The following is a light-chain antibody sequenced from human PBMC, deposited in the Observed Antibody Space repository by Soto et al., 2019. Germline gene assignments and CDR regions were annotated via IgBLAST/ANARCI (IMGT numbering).Light chain of an antibody. V-gene: IGKV3-15*01. J-gene: IGKJ1*01. CDR1: QSISSN. CDR2: DAY. Sequence: EIVMTQSPATLSVSPGERATLSCRASQSISSNLAWYQQKPGQAPRLLIYDAYTRATGIPARFSGSGSGTEFTLTISSLQSADFAVYYCQQYNNWPRTFGLGTKVDIK. CDR3: QQYNNWPRT.